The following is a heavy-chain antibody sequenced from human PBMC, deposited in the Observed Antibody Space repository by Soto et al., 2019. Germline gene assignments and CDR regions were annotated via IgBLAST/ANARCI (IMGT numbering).Heavy chain of an antibody. CDR3: ARVPDTAMAYYYYGMDA. Sequence: GGSLXLTVAAAGFTLSSDWMSWVRQAPGKGLEWVANIKQDGSEKYYVDSVKGRFTISRDNATNSLYLQMTSLRAEDTAVYYCARVPDTAMAYYYYGMDAWGQGTTVTVSS. D-gene: IGHD5-18*01. CDR1: GFTLSSDW. J-gene: IGHJ6*02. CDR2: IKQDGSEK. V-gene: IGHV3-7*03.